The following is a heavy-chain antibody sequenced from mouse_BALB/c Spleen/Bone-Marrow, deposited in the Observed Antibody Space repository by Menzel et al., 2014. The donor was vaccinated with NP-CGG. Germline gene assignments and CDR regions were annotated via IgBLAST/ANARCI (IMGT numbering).Heavy chain of an antibody. Sequence: EVQLVESGGGLVKPGGSLNLSCAASGFTFSDYAVSWVRQSPEKRLEWVATITSGGGSTYYPDSVKGRFTISRDNAKNTLYLQMSSLRSEDTAMYYCARQENWALDYWGQGTTLTVSS. CDR3: ARQENWALDY. J-gene: IGHJ2*01. CDR1: GFTFSDYA. CDR2: ITSGGGST. V-gene: IGHV5-9-3*01. D-gene: IGHD4-1*01.